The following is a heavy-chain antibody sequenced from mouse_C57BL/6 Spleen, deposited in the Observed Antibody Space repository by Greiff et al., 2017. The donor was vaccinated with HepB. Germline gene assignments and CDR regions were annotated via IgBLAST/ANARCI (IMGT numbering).Heavy chain of an antibody. J-gene: IGHJ3*01. CDR3: ARRWDAY. V-gene: IGHV5-17*01. CDR2: ISSGSSTI. CDR1: GFTFSDYG. D-gene: IGHD4-1*01. Sequence: DVKLVESGGGLVKPGGSLKLSCAASGFTFSDYGMHWVRQAPEKGLEWVAYISSGSSTIYYADTVKGRFTIARDNAKNTLFLQMTSLRSEDTAMYYCARRWDAYWGQGTLVTVSA.